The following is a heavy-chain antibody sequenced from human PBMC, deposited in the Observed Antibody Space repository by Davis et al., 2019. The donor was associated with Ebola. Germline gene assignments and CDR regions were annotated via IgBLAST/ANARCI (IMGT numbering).Heavy chain of an antibody. CDR1: DGSISSYY. CDR2: IHYSGST. J-gene: IGHJ4*02. CDR3: ARGPTRYYFDN. V-gene: IGHV4-59*08. Sequence: MPSETLSLTCTVSDGSISSYYWSWIRQPPGKGLDWIGYIHYSGSTNYNPSLKSRVSISIDTSKKQFSLKLTSVTAADTAVYYCARGPTRYYFDNWGQGTLVTVSS.